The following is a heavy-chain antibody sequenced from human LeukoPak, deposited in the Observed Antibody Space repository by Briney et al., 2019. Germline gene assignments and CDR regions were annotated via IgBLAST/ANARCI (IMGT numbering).Heavy chain of an antibody. CDR2: ISGSGGST. V-gene: IGHV3-23*01. CDR3: AKTLGYSGYFSP. Sequence: GGSLRLSCAASGFTFSSYAMSWVRQAPGKGLEWVSAISGSGGSTYYADSVKGRFTISRDNSKNMLYLQMNSLRAEDTAMYYCAKTLGYSGYFSPWGQGTLVTVSS. CDR1: GFTFSSYA. D-gene: IGHD3-22*01. J-gene: IGHJ5*02.